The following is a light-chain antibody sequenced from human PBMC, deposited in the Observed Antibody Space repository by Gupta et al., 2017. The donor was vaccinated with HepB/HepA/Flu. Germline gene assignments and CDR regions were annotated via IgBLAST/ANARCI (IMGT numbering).Light chain of an antibody. Sequence: SYVLTNPPSVSVAPGKTARITCGGNNIGSQIVHWYKQKPGQAPVLVIYYDSDRPSGIPERFSGSNSGNTATQTISRGEAGDEADYYCQVWYSSSDHWVFGRGTKLTVL. J-gene: IGLJ3*02. V-gene: IGLV3-21*04. CDR3: QVWYSSSDHWV. CDR2: YDS. CDR1: NIGSQI.